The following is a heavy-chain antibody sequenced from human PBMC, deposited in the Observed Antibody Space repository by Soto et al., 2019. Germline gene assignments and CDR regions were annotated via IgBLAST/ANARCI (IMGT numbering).Heavy chain of an antibody. CDR3: ARRNRRLRCHMAY. D-gene: IGHD2-15*01. V-gene: IGHV1-2*02. CDR1: WYTCSDDY. Sequence: ASVEVAFKACWYTCSDDYRQVGRQGPAQGLEDMGWISPKSGGAAYAENLRGRVTMTRDTSVNLAYLHLSSLKSADTAVYFCARRNRRLRCHMAYWGRGSLVSVSS. J-gene: IGHJ4*02. CDR2: ISPKSGGA.